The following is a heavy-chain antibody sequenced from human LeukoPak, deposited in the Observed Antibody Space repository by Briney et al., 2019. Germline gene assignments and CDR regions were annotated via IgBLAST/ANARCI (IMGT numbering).Heavy chain of an antibody. D-gene: IGHD1-26*01. CDR2: IYTSGST. J-gene: IGHJ4*02. CDR3: ARGIGGSYYVYDFDY. Sequence: SQTLLLTCTVSGGSISSGSYYWSWIRQPAGKGLEWIGRIYTSGSTNYNPSLKSRVTISVDTSKNQFSLKLSSVTAADTAVYYCARGIGGSYYVYDFDYWGQGTLVTVSS. V-gene: IGHV4-61*02. CDR1: GGSISSGSYY.